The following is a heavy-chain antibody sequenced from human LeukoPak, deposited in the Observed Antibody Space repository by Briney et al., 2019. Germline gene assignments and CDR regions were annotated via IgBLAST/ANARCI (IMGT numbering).Heavy chain of an antibody. CDR3: ASQDDYVWGSYRLDY. Sequence: PGGSLRLSCAASGFTFSSYWMTWVRQAPGKGLEWVANIKQDGSEKYYVDSVRGRFTISRDNAKNSLYLQMNSLRSEDTAVYYCASQDDYVWGSYRLDYWGQGTLVTVSS. D-gene: IGHD3-16*02. V-gene: IGHV3-7*03. J-gene: IGHJ4*02. CDR2: IKQDGSEK. CDR1: GFTFSSYW.